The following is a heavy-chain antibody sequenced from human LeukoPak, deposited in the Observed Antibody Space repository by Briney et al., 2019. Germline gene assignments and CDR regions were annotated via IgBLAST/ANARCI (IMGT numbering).Heavy chain of an antibody. D-gene: IGHD1-14*01. V-gene: IGHV4-34*01. CDR2: INHSGST. J-gene: IGHJ4*02. Sequence: SETLSLTCAVYGGSFSGYYWSWIRQPPGKGLEWIGEINHSGSTNYNPSLKSRVTISVDTSKNPFSLKLSSVTAADTAVYYCARRPITGRYYFDYWGQGTLVTVSS. CDR1: GGSFSGYY. CDR3: ARRPITGRYYFDY.